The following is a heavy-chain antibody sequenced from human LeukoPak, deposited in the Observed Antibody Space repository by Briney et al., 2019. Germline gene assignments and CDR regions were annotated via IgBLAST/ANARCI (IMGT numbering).Heavy chain of an antibody. J-gene: IGHJ4*02. Sequence: RQXPXXXXXWXSSISSSSSYIYYADSVKGRFTISRDNAKNSLYLQMNSLRAEDTAVYYCARSDYNPSRCFDYWGQGTLVTVSS. V-gene: IGHV3-21*01. CDR2: ISSSSSYI. D-gene: IGHD4-11*01. CDR3: ARSDYNPSRCFDY.